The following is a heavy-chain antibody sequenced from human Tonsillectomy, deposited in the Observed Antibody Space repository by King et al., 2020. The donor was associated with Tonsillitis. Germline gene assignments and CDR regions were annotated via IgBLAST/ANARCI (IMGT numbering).Heavy chain of an antibody. Sequence: HVQLVESGGGVVQPGRSLRLSCAASGFTFSSYAMHWGRQAPVKGLEWVAVISYDGSNKYYADSVKGRFTISRDNSKNTLYLQMNSLRTEDTAVYFCAGEQWLVPSPFDYWGQGTLVTVSS. J-gene: IGHJ4*02. D-gene: IGHD6-19*01. V-gene: IGHV3-30*01. CDR1: GFTFSSYA. CDR3: AGEQWLVPSPFDY. CDR2: ISYDGSNK.